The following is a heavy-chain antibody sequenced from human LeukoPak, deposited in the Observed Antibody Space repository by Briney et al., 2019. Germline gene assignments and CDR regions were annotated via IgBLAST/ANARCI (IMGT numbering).Heavy chain of an antibody. CDR3: ATGSLGDYYYGMDV. Sequence: GESLKLSCAASGFTFSGSAIHWVRQAPGKGLEWVSVIHSGGTTFYADSVKGRITISRDDSKNTLYLQMNSLRAEDTAVYYCATGSLGDYYYGMDVWGQGTTVTVSS. CDR2: IHSGGTT. D-gene: IGHD6-13*01. V-gene: IGHV3-66*01. CDR1: GFTFSGSA. J-gene: IGHJ6*02.